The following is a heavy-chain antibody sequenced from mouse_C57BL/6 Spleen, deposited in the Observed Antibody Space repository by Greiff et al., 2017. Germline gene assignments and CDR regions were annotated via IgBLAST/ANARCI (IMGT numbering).Heavy chain of an antibody. CDR2: IWRGGST. Sequence: QVQLQQSGPGLVQPSQSLSITCTVSGFSLTSYGVHWVRQSPGKGLEWLGVIWRGGSTDYNAAFMSRLSITKDNSKSQVFFKMNSLQADDTAIYYCAKRDGYYEAWFAYWGQGTLVTVSA. J-gene: IGHJ3*01. CDR1: GFSLTSYG. CDR3: AKRDGYYEAWFAY. V-gene: IGHV2-5*01. D-gene: IGHD2-3*01.